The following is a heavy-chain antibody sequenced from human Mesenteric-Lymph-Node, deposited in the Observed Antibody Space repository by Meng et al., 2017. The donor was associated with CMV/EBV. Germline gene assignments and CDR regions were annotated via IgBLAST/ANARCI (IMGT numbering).Heavy chain of an antibody. V-gene: IGHV1-69*04. CDR3: ARGGCSGGSCYSGELGY. CDR2: IIPILGIA. Sequence: TFSSYAISWVRQAPGQGLEWMGRIIPILGIANYAQKFQGRVSITADKSTSTAYMELSSLRSEDTAVYYCARGGCSGGSCYSGELGYWGQGTLVTVSS. CDR1: TFSSYA. D-gene: IGHD2-15*01. J-gene: IGHJ4*02.